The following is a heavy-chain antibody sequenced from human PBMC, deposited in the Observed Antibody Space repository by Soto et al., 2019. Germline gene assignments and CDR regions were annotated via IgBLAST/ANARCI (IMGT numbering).Heavy chain of an antibody. V-gene: IGHV3-23*01. CDR2: ISGSGGST. D-gene: IGHD2-15*01. CDR1: GFTFSSYA. CDR3: AKWGGYCSGGSCQGGSNFDY. Sequence: EVQLLESGGGLVQPGGSLRLSCAASGFTFSSYAMSWVRQAPGKGLEWVSAISGSGGSTYYADSVKGRFTISRDNSKNPPYRQINSVRAEDTAVYYCAKWGGYCSGGSCQGGSNFDYWGQGTLVTVSS. J-gene: IGHJ4*02.